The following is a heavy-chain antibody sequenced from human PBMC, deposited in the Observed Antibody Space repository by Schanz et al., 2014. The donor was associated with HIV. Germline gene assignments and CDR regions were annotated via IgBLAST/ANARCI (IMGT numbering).Heavy chain of an antibody. CDR1: GFTFNNYG. J-gene: IGHJ6*02. Sequence: QVQLVESGGGVVQPGRSLRLSCVVSGFTFNNYGMHWVRQAPGKGLEWVAVISYDGSRKHFADSVKGRFTISRDNSKNTLYLQMKSLRAEDTAVYYCAKDRNYYDSKYIGKGNYYYYYGMDDWGQGTTVTVSS. D-gene: IGHD3-22*01. CDR3: AKDRNYYDSKYIGKGNYYYYYGMDD. CDR2: ISYDGSRK. V-gene: IGHV3-30*18.